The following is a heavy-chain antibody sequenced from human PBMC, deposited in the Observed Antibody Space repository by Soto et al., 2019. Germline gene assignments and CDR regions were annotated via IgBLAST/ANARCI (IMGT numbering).Heavy chain of an antibody. CDR3: ARGVVRYCSGGSCYPDYYYYYGMDV. J-gene: IGHJ6*02. V-gene: IGHV4-34*01. CDR2: INHSGST. Sequence: XGTLSLTCAVYGGSFSGYYWSGIRQPPGKGLEWIGEINHSGSTNYNPSLKSRVTISVDTSKNQFSLKLSSVTAADTAVYYCARGVVRYCSGGSCYPDYYYYYGMDVWGQGTTVTVSS. CDR1: GGSFSGYY. D-gene: IGHD2-15*01.